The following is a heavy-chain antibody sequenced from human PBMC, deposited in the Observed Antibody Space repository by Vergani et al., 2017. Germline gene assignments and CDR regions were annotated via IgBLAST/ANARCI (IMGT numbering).Heavy chain of an antibody. Sequence: QVQLVQSGAEVKKPGASVKVSCKASGYTFTGYYMHLVRQAPGQGLEWMGWINPNSGGTNYAQKFQGRVTMTRDTSISTAYMGLSRLRSDDTAVYYCARANGQWALENWFDPWGQGTLVTVSS. CDR2: INPNSGGT. D-gene: IGHD1-26*01. CDR3: ARANGQWALENWFDP. J-gene: IGHJ5*02. CDR1: GYTFTGYY. V-gene: IGHV1-2*02.